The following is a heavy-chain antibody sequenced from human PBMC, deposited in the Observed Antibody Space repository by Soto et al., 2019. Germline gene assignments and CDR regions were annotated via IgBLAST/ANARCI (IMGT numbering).Heavy chain of an antibody. V-gene: IGHV1-2*04. CDR1: GYSFTDYH. CDR3: ARGDSTDCSNGVCSFFYDHDMDV. D-gene: IGHD2-8*01. CDR2: INPKSGGT. J-gene: IGHJ6*02. Sequence: ASVKVSCKASGYSFTDYHIHWVRQAPGQGLEWLGRINPKSGGTSTAQKFQGWVTMTTDTSISTASVELTRLTSDDTAIYYCARGDSTDCSNGVCSFFYDHDMDVWGQGTTVTV.